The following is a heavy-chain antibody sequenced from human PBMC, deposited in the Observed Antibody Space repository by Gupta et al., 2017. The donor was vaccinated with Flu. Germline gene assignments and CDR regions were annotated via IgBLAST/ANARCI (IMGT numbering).Heavy chain of an antibody. CDR3: ARSLGYCSGTYCHMQWFDP. J-gene: IGHJ5*02. CDR1: SHSFY. CDR2: IHYSGNT. V-gene: IGHV4-39*01. D-gene: IGHD2-2*01. Sequence: SHSFYWGWVRQPPGGGLEWIGSIHYSGNTYYNPSFITRVTISVDTSKNQFSLKLSSVTAADTAVYFCARSLGYCSGTYCHMQWFDPWGQGTLVTVSS.